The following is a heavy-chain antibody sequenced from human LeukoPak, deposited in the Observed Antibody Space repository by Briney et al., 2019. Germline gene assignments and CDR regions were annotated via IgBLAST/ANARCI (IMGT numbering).Heavy chain of an antibody. CDR3: TRAGFGRYGTDV. J-gene: IGHJ6*02. Sequence: GGSLRLSCVASGFTLSSYSMNWVRQAPGKGLEWVSYVDSSSRTIYYTDSAKGRFTISRDNAKNSLYLHMSSLRVEDTAVYYCTRAGFGRYGTDVWGQGTTVTVSS. CDR1: GFTLSSYS. V-gene: IGHV3-48*01. CDR2: VDSSSRTI. D-gene: IGHD3-10*01.